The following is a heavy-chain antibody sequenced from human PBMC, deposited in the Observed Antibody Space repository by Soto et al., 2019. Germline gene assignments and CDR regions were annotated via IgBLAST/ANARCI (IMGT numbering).Heavy chain of an antibody. Sequence: GGSLRLSCAASGFTFSAYAMNWVRQAPGKGLEWISVISGSGGSTYYADSVKGRFTISRDNFKNTLYLQMNSLRVEDTAVYHCAKDRIGAAGYYYYGMDVWGQGTTVTVSS. CDR1: GFTFSAYA. CDR3: AKDRIGAAGYYYYGMDV. D-gene: IGHD6-13*01. J-gene: IGHJ6*02. CDR2: ISGSGGST. V-gene: IGHV3-23*01.